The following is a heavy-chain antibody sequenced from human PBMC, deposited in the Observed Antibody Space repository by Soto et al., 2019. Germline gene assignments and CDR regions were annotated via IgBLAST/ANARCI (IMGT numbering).Heavy chain of an antibody. D-gene: IGHD6-6*01. CDR3: ARDLIAVRPGWFDP. V-gene: IGHV1-18*01. J-gene: IGHJ5*02. CDR1: GYTFSGYG. CDR2: ISAYNGNT. Sequence: ASVKVSCKACGYTFSGYGISWVRQAPGQGLEWMGWISAYNGNTNYGRKFQGRVTMTTDTSTSTAYMELRSLISDDTAVYYCARDLIAVRPGWFDPWGRGTLVTVSS.